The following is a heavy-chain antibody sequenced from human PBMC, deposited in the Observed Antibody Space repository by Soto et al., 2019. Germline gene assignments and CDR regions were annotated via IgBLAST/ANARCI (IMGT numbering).Heavy chain of an antibody. J-gene: IGHJ4*02. CDR3: ATSQKGYNWNYFDH. Sequence: SETLSLTCAVSGASISGSYYYWSWLRQSPGKGPEWIGSVFYTGFTSYNPSLESRVSVSVDTSKSQFSLKLSAVTAADTAVYYCATSQKGYNWNYFDHWGQGALVTVSS. CDR1: GASISGSYYY. V-gene: IGHV4-39*01. CDR2: VFYTGFT. D-gene: IGHD1-20*01.